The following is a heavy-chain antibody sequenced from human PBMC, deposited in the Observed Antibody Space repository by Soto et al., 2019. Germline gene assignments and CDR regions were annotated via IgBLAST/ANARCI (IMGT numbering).Heavy chain of an antibody. J-gene: IGHJ4*02. Sequence: GGSLRLSCAASGFTFSNAWMSWVRQAPGKGLQWVGCIRSKTDAATADYAAPLKGRFTISRDGSENTLYLQMNSLKTEDTAVYYCTTVDYYDSIGYYSLDSWGQGTLVTVCS. V-gene: IGHV3-15*01. CDR1: GFTFSNAW. CDR3: TTVDYYDSIGYYSLDS. D-gene: IGHD3-22*01. CDR2: IRSKTDAATA.